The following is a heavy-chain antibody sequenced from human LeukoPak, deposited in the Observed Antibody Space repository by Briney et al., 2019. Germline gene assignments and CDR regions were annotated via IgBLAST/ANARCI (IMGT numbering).Heavy chain of an antibody. V-gene: IGHV3-30-3*01. CDR3: ATGISMVRGPLM. CDR2: ISYDGDHK. CDR1: GFTLSSYT. D-gene: IGHD3-10*01. J-gene: IGHJ4*02. Sequence: GGSLRLSCAASGFTLSSYTIHWLRQAPGKGLEWVGVISYDGDHKYYADSVKGRFTISRDNAKNTVYLQMNSLRHDDTAVYYCATGISMVRGPLMWGQGTLVTVSS.